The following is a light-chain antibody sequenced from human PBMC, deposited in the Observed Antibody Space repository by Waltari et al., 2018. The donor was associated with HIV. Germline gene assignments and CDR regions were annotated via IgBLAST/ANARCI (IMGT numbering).Light chain of an antibody. V-gene: IGLV1-47*01. Sequence: QSVLTQPPSASGTPGQRVTISCSGSRSNIRSNYVYWYQQLPGTAPKLLINRNDDRPSGVPARFSGSKSGTSASLAISGLRSEDEADYYCAAWDDSLSGPVFGGGTKLTVL. CDR2: RND. CDR3: AAWDDSLSGPV. J-gene: IGLJ3*02. CDR1: RSNIRSNY.